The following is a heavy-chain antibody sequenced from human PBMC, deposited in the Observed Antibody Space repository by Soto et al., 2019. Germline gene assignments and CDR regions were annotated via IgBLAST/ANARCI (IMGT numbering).Heavy chain of an antibody. CDR2: LSGSGGTT. V-gene: IGHV3-23*01. CDR1: VFTFSSYA. CDR3: AKTANGWFSAFDI. J-gene: IGHJ3*02. Sequence: EVQLLESGGALLQPGGSLRLSCAASVFTFSSYAMSWVLQAPGKGLEWVSALSGSGGTTYYADSVKGRFTFSRDNSKNTLYLQMNSLRDEDTAVYYCAKTANGWFSAFDIWGQGTMVTVSS. D-gene: IGHD6-19*01.